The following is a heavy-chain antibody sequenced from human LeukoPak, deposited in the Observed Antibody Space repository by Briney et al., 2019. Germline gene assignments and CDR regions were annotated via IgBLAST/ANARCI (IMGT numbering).Heavy chain of an antibody. Sequence: SETLSLTCTVSGGSISSSSYYWGWIRQPPGKGLEWIGSIYYSGSTYYNPSLKSRVTISVDTSKNQFSLKLSSVTAADTAVYYCAGSGSYTHHAGYWGQGTLVTVSS. D-gene: IGHD1-26*01. CDR1: GGSISSSSYY. V-gene: IGHV4-39*07. CDR2: IYYSGST. CDR3: AGSGSYTHHAGY. J-gene: IGHJ4*02.